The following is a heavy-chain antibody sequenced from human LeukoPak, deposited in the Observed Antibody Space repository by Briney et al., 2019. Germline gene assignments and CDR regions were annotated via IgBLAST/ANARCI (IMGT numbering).Heavy chain of an antibody. CDR2: ISYDGSNK. CDR1: GFTFSSYA. J-gene: IGHJ4*02. Sequence: PGGSLRLSCAASGFTFSSYAMHWVRQAPGKGLEWVAVISYDGSNKYYADSVKGRFTISRDNSKNTLYLQMNSLRAEDTAVYFCARGGLAAPVGGYWGQGSLVTVSS. V-gene: IGHV3-30-3*01. CDR3: ARGGLAAPVGGY. D-gene: IGHD6-13*01.